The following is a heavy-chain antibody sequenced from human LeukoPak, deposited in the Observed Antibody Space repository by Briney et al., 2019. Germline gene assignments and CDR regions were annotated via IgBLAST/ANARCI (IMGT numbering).Heavy chain of an antibody. J-gene: IGHJ4*02. V-gene: IGHV4-59*08. Sequence: SETLSLTCIVSGGSISNYYWSWIRQPPGKGLEWIGYIYYSGDTNYNPSLQSRVTISVDTSKNQFSLKLYSLTAADTAVYYCARHPPRGLGGYPFDFWGQGTLLTVSS. CDR3: ARHPPRGLGGYPFDF. CDR2: IYYSGDT. CDR1: GGSISNYY. D-gene: IGHD3-16*01.